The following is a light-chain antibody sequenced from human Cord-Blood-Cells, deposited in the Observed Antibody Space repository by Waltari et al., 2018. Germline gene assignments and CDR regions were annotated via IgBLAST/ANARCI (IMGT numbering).Light chain of an antibody. V-gene: IGLV2-14*03. CDR1: RSDDGGSNY. CDR2: DVS. J-gene: IGLJ3*02. CDR3: SSYTSSSTWV. Sequence: QYALTQPASASGSPGQSIPLSCPGTRSDDGGSNYLPWYHHHPGKAPKLMIYDVSNRPSVVSNRFSGSKSGNTASLTISGLQAEDEADYYCSSYTSSSTWVFGGGTKLTVL.